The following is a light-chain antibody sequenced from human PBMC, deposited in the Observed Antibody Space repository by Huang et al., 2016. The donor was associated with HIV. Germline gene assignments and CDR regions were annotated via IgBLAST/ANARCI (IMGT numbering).Light chain of an antibody. CDR1: QNINRY. CDR2: GES. Sequence: DIQITQSPSSLSASVGDRVIITCRASQNINRYLNWYQQQPGKAPKLLISGESKLQSGVPSSLSGSGSGTHFTLAISSLSPEDSATYYCQQSAVTSRTFGQGTKLEI. V-gene: IGKV1-39*01. J-gene: IGKJ2*01. CDR3: QQSAVTSRT.